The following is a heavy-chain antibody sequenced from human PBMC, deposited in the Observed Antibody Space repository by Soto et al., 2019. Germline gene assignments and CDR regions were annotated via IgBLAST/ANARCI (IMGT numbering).Heavy chain of an antibody. CDR1: GFAFSNHW. Sequence: EVQLVESGGGLVQPGGSLRLSCAASGFAFSNHWMSWVRQAPGKGLEWVSNINPDGSQRYNVASVRGRFTISRDNTKNTLDLQMNSLTAEDTAMYYRATKTRTHWRQGALVTVSS. V-gene: IGHV3-7*01. CDR2: INPDGSQR. J-gene: IGHJ4*02. CDR3: ATKTRTH.